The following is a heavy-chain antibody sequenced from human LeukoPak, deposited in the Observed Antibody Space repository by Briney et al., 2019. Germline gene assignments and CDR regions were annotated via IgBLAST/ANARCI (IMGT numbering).Heavy chain of an antibody. CDR1: GGSFNNYY. CDR2: IYYSGST. D-gene: IGHD3-22*01. J-gene: IGHJ3*02. CDR3: ARHGYYGPLDAFDI. Sequence: PSETLSLTCTVSGGSFNNYYWSWIRQPPGKGLEWIGYIYYSGSTNYNPSLKSRVTISVDTSKNQFSLKLSSVTAADTAVYYCARHGYYGPLDAFDIWGQGTMVTVSS. V-gene: IGHV4-59*08.